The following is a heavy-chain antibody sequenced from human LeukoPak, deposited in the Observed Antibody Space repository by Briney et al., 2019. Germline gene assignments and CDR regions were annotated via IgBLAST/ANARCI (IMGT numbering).Heavy chain of an antibody. CDR3: ARHGTFGGVIDY. D-gene: IGHD3-16*02. CDR2: IYPGDSDT. CDR1: GYRFSAYW. Sequence: GESLKISCKGSGYRFSAYWIGWLRQMPGKGLEWMGIIYPGDSDTRFSPSFQGQVTISADKSITTAYLQWNSLRSSDTAMYYCARHGTFGGVIDYWGQGTLVTVS. V-gene: IGHV5-51*01. J-gene: IGHJ4*02.